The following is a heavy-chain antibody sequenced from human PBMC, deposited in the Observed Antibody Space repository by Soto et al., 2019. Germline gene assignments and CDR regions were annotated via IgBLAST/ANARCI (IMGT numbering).Heavy chain of an antibody. Sequence: QLQLQESGPGLVKPSETLSLTCTVSGGSISSSSYYWGWIRQPPGKGLEWIGSIYYSGSTYYNPSLKSRVTISVETSKNQFSLKLSSVTAADTAVYYCARLEERLQAYFQHWGQGTLVTVSS. CDR1: GGSISSSSYY. CDR3: ARLEERLQAYFQH. D-gene: IGHD4-4*01. J-gene: IGHJ1*01. CDR2: IYYSGST. V-gene: IGHV4-39*01.